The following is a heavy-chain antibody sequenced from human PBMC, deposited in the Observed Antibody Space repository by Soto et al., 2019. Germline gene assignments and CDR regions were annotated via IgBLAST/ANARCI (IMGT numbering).Heavy chain of an antibody. D-gene: IGHD3-3*02. CDR3: AKGVSFLEWLLVGYGMDV. Sequence: SLKISCAASGFTFSSYGMHWVRQAPGKGLEWVAVISYDGSNKYYADSVKGRFTISRDNSKNTLYLQMNSLRAEDTAVYYCAKGVSFLEWLLVGYGMDVWGQGTTVTVSS. CDR1: GFTFSSYG. J-gene: IGHJ6*02. V-gene: IGHV3-30*18. CDR2: ISYDGSNK.